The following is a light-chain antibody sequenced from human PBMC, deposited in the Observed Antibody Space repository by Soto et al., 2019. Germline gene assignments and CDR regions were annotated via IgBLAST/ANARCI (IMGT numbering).Light chain of an antibody. CDR2: AAS. CDR3: QQYVTSSPRT. V-gene: IGKV3-20*01. CDR1: QSVSSTY. Sequence: EIVLTQSPGTLSLSPGERATLSCRASQSVSSTYLAWYQQKPGQAPRLLIYAASNRATGIPDRSSGSGSGTDFTLAISRLEPEDFAVYYCQQYVTSSPRTFGQGTKVDIK. J-gene: IGKJ1*01.